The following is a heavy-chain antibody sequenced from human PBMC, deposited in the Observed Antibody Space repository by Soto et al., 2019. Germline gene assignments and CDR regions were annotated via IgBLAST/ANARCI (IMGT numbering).Heavy chain of an antibody. CDR2: INNDETTT. Sequence: EVQLVESGGGLVQPGGSLRLSCAASGFAFRSYWMHWVRQVPGKGLVWVSRINNDETTTNYADSVKGRFTISRDNAENTVYLQMNSLRVEDTAVYYCASGVVGGVIVHWGQGTLVTVSS. CDR1: GFAFRSYW. CDR3: ASGVVGGVIVH. J-gene: IGHJ5*02. V-gene: IGHV3-74*01. D-gene: IGHD3-16*01.